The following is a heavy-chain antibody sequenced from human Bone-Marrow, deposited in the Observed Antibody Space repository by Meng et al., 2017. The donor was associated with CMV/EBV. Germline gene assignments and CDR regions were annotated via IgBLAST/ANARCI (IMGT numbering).Heavy chain of an antibody. CDR2: ISSSSSYI. V-gene: IGHV3-21*01. J-gene: IGHJ4*02. D-gene: IGHD4-17*01. CDR3: ARGSLSSDYGDPSAADY. Sequence: GGSLRLSCAASGFTFSSYSMNWVRQAPGKGLEWVSSISSSSSYIYYADSVKGRFTISRDNAKNSLYLQMNSLRAEDTAVYYCARGSLSSDYGDPSAADYCGQGTLVTVSS. CDR1: GFTFSSYS.